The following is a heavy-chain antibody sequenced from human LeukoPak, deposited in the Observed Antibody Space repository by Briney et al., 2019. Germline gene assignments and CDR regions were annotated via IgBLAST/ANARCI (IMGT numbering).Heavy chain of an antibody. CDR3: AKDALSLIVGATYNWFDP. CDR2: ISYDGSNK. J-gene: IGHJ5*02. D-gene: IGHD1-26*01. V-gene: IGHV3-30*18. CDR1: GFTFSAYG. Sequence: PGGSLRLSCAASGFTFSAYGMHWVRQAPGKGLEWVAVISYDGSNKYYADSVKGRFTISRDNSKNTLYLQMNSLRAEDTAVYYCAKDALSLIVGATYNWFDPWGQGTLVTVSS.